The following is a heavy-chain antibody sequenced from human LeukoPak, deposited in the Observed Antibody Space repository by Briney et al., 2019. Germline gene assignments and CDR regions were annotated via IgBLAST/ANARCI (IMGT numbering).Heavy chain of an antibody. CDR2: IYSGGST. D-gene: IGHD5-12*01. J-gene: IGHJ5*02. V-gene: IGHV3-53*01. CDR3: ARAPGGYDRNWFDP. CDR1: GFTVSSNY. Sequence: GGSLRLSCAASGFTVSSNYMSWVRQAPGKGLEWVSVIYSGGSTYYADSVKGRFTISRDNSKNTLYLQMNSLRAEDTAVYYCARAPGGYDRNWFDPWGQGTLVTVSS.